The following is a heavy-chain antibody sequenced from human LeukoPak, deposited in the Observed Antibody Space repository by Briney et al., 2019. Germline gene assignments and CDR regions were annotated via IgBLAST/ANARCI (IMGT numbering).Heavy chain of an antibody. Sequence: ASVKVSCKASGYTFSSHHIYWLRQAPGQGLEWLGWIILNSGETFYAETFQGRLSITSDTSKSPTYMVLASLAPDDTAVYYCARGPVPAPRRGIYFDYWGQGSLITVSS. CDR1: GYTFSSHH. V-gene: IGHV1-2*02. J-gene: IGHJ4*02. CDR3: ARGPVPAPRRGIYFDY. D-gene: IGHD2-2*01. CDR2: IILNSGET.